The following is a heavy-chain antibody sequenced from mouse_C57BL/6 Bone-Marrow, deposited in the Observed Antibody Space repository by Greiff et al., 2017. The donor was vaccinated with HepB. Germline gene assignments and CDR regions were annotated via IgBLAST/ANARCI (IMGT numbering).Heavy chain of an antibody. D-gene: IGHD4-1*01. CDR2: IYPGSGST. J-gene: IGHJ4*01. V-gene: IGHV1-55*01. CDR1: GYTFTSYW. CDR3: AKPLGGYAMDY. Sequence: QVQLQQPGAELVKPGASVKMSCKASGYTFTSYWITWVKQRPGQGLEWIGDIYPGSGSTNYNEKFKRKATLTVDTSSSTAYMQLSSLTSEDSAVYYCAKPLGGYAMDYWGQGTSVTVSS.